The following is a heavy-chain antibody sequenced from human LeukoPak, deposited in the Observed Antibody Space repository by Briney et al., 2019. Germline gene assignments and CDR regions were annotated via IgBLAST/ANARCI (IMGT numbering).Heavy chain of an antibody. CDR1: GGSISATNW. Sequence: PSETLSLTCDVSGGSISATNWWTWIRQPPGGGLEWIGEVHLNGRTHYSPSLESRVTMSADMSENHISLQLTSVPPEDTAVYYCARTRGTFDSWGQGTLVTVSS. CDR2: VHLNGRT. V-gene: IGHV4-4*02. CDR3: ARTRGTFDS. J-gene: IGHJ4*02.